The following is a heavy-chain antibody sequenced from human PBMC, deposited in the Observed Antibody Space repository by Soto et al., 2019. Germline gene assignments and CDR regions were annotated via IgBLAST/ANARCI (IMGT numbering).Heavy chain of an antibody. CDR1: GGSISSYY. Sequence: PSETLSLTCTVSGGSISSYYWSWIRQPPGKGLEWIGYIYYSGSTNYNPSLKSRVTISVDTSKNHFSLKLSSVTAADTAVYYCARQDYYRKVDYWGQGTLVTVSS. CDR2: IYYSGST. J-gene: IGHJ4*02. V-gene: IGHV4-59*08. CDR3: ARQDYYRKVDY. D-gene: IGHD3-10*01.